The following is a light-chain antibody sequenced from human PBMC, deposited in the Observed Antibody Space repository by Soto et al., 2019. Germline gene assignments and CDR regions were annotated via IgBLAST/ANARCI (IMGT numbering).Light chain of an antibody. CDR2: DAS. V-gene: IGKV3-11*01. J-gene: IGKJ4*01. CDR3: QQSRNWPLT. Sequence: EIVLTQSPATLSLSPGERATLSCRASQSVSSILAWYQQKPGQTPRLLIYDASNRATGIPVRFSGSGSGTDFTLTISCLEPEDVAVYYCQQSRNWPLTFGGGTKVEIK. CDR1: QSVSSI.